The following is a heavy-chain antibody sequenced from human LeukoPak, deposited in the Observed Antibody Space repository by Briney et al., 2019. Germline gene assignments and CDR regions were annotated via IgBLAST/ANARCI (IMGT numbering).Heavy chain of an antibody. D-gene: IGHD4-23*01. J-gene: IGHJ3*02. CDR1: GGSISSSSYY. V-gene: IGHV4-39*07. Sequence: SETLSLTCTVSGGSISSSSYYWGWIRQPPGKGLEWIGSIYYSGSTYYNPSLKSRVTISVDTSKNQFSLKLSSVTAADTAVYYCARNLPTGGKAASGAFDIWGQGTMVTVSS. CDR2: IYYSGST. CDR3: ARNLPTGGKAASGAFDI.